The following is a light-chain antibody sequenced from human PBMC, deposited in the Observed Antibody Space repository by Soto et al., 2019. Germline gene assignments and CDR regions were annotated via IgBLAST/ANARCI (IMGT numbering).Light chain of an antibody. V-gene: IGLV2-11*01. J-gene: IGLJ1*01. CDR1: SSDVGGYNY. CDR2: DVT. Sequence: QSVLTQPRSVSGSPGQSVIIPCTGTSSDVGGYNYVSWYQQYPGKAPKLMIYDVTKRPSGVPDRFSGSKSGNTASLTISGLQAEDEADYYCCSYAGSYTYVIGTGTKVTVL. CDR3: CSYAGSYTYV.